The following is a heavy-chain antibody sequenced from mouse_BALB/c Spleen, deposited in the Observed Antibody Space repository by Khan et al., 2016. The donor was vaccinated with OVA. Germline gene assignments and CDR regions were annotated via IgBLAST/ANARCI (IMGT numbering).Heavy chain of an antibody. D-gene: IGHD1-2*01. CDR3: ARRTYFGYTFAY. CDR1: GYTFTDYY. J-gene: IGHJ3*01. Sequence: VELQQSGAELARPGASVKLSCKASGYTFTDYYINWVKQRTGQGLEWIGEISPGSGDTYYNERFKGKATLTADKSSSTAYMQLSSLTSEASAVYFFARRTYFGYTFAYWGQGTLVTVSA. V-gene: IGHV1-77*01. CDR2: ISPGSGDT.